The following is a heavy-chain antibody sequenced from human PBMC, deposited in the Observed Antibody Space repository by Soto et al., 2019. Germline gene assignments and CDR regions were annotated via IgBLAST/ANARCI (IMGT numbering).Heavy chain of an antibody. CDR3: ASVVPPPNRNWGLWSGAFDI. Sequence: SETLSLTCAVYGGSFIGYYCIFIRHPPFKWLEWIGELNPSGSTNYNPSLKSRVTISLDTSKNQFFLKLTSVTAADTALYYCASVVPPPNRNWGLWSGAFDIWGQATLVTVSS. V-gene: IGHV4-34*01. CDR1: GGSFIGYY. J-gene: IGHJ3*02. CDR2: LNPSGST. D-gene: IGHD7-27*01.